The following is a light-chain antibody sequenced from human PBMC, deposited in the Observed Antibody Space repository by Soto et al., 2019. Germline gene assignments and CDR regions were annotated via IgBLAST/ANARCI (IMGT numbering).Light chain of an antibody. CDR3: SLYAGGSTYVV. CDR1: SSDVGSYDL. Sequence: QSALTQPASVSGSPGQSITISCTGTSSDVGSYDLVSWYQQHPDKAPKLMIYEVSKRPSGVSNRFSGSKSGNTASLTISGLQAEDESDYYCSLYAGGSTYVVFGGGTKLTVL. V-gene: IGLV2-23*02. CDR2: EVS. J-gene: IGLJ2*01.